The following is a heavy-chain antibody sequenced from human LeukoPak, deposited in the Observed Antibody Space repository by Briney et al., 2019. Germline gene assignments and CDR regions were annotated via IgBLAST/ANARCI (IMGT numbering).Heavy chain of an antibody. D-gene: IGHD3-16*01. CDR3: ASNVWGSYSNFDY. CDR2: IYYSGST. CDR1: GGSISSGDYY. Sequence: SETLSLTCTVSGGSISSGDYYWSWIRQPPGKGLEWIGYIYYSGSTYYNPSLKSRVTISVDTSKNQFSLKLSSVTAADTAVYYCASNVWGSYSNFDYWGQGTLVTVSS. J-gene: IGHJ4*02. V-gene: IGHV4-30-4*01.